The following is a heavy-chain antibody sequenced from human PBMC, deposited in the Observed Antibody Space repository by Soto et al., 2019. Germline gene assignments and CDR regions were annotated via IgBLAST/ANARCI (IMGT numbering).Heavy chain of an antibody. V-gene: IGHV1-18*01. J-gene: IGHJ4*02. CDR2: ISAYNGNT. CDR1: GYTFTSYG. D-gene: IGHD3-22*01. CDR3: ERVVSGYYYGQFDY. Sequence: ASVKVSCKASGYTFTSYGISWVRQAPGQGLEWMGWISAYNGNTNYAQKLQGRVTMTTDTSTSTAYMELRSLRSDDTAVYYRERVVSGYYYGQFDYWGQGTLVTVSP.